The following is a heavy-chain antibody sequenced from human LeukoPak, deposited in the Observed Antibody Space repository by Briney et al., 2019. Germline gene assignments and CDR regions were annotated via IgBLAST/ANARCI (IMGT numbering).Heavy chain of an antibody. CDR2: INSYSGET. V-gene: IGHV1-8*03. CDR3: ARGLRSVLLGRWFDP. J-gene: IGHJ5*02. CDR1: GYTFTGYH. Sequence: ASVKVSCKASGYTFTGYHMHWVRQAPGQGLEWMGWINSYSGETNYAQKFQGRVTITRNTSISTAYMELSSLRSEDTAVYYCARGLRSVLLGRWFDPWGQGTLVTVSS. D-gene: IGHD2/OR15-2a*01.